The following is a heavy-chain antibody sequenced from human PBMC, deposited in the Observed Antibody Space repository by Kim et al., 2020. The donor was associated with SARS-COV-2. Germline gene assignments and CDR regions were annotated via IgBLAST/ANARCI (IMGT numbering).Heavy chain of an antibody. J-gene: IGHJ4*02. CDR2: IYYSGST. CDR3: AGVDLDTAMVGGLDY. V-gene: IGHV4-31*03. Sequence: SETLSLTCTVSGGSISSGGYYWSWIRQHPGKGLEWIGYIYYSGSTYYNPSLKSRVTISVDTSKNQFSLKLSSVTAADTAVYYCAGVDLDTAMVGGLDYWGQGTLVTVSS. CDR1: GGSISSGGYY. D-gene: IGHD5-18*01.